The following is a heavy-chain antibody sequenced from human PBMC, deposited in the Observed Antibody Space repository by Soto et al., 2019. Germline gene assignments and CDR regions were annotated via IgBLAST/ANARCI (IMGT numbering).Heavy chain of an antibody. D-gene: IGHD2-15*01. J-gene: IGHJ6*02. CDR1: GFTFSSYW. CDR3: ARDPSVVVVAATPYYYYGMDV. Sequence: GGSLRLSCAASGFTFSSYWMSWVRQAPGKGLEWVANIKQDGSEKYYVESVKGRFTISRDNAKNSLYLQMNSLRAEDTAVYYCARDPSVVVVAATPYYYYGMDVWGQGTTVTVSS. V-gene: IGHV3-7*01. CDR2: IKQDGSEK.